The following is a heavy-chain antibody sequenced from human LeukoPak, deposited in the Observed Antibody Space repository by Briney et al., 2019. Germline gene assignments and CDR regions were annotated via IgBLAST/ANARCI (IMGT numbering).Heavy chain of an antibody. Sequence: ASVKVSCKASGYTFTSYGISWVRQAPGQGLEWMGRIIPILGIANYAQKFQGRVTITADKSTSTAYMELSSLRSEDTAVYYCARDIGYCSGGSCRTFGYWGQGTLVTVSS. CDR2: IIPILGIA. CDR1: GYTFTSYG. D-gene: IGHD2-15*01. CDR3: ARDIGYCSGGSCRTFGY. J-gene: IGHJ4*02. V-gene: IGHV1-69*04.